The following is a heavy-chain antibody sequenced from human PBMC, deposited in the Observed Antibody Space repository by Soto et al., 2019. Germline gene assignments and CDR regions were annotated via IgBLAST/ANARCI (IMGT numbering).Heavy chain of an antibody. D-gene: IGHD6-13*01. Sequence: GGFLRLSCAASGFTFSSYSMNWVRQAPGKGLEWVSYISSSSSTIYYADSVKGRFTISRDNAKNSLYLQMNSLRAEDTAVYYCAYAEGHRSSWPGPFDYWGQGTLVTVSS. CDR2: ISSSSSTI. CDR3: AYAEGHRSSWPGPFDY. CDR1: GFTFSSYS. J-gene: IGHJ4*02. V-gene: IGHV3-48*01.